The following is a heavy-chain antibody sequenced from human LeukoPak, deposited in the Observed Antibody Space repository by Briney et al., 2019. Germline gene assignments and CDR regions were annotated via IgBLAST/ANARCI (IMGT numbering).Heavy chain of an antibody. J-gene: IGHJ5*02. D-gene: IGHD2-2*01. CDR3: ARKDQLSNWFDP. V-gene: IGHV4-34*01. CDR2: INHSGST. CDR1: GFTLSSYW. Sequence: GSLRLSCAASGFTLSSYWIHWVRQAPGKGLEWIGEINHSGSTNYNPSLKSRVTISVDTSKNQFSLKLSSVTAADTAVYYCARKDQLSNWFDPWGQGTLVTVSS.